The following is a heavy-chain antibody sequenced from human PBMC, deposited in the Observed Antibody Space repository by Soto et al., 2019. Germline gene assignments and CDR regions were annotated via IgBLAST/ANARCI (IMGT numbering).Heavy chain of an antibody. D-gene: IGHD6-13*01. V-gene: IGHV1-69*01. Sequence: QVQLVQSGAEVRRPGSSVKVSCKASGGTFSRYAINWVRQAPGQGLEWMGGIIPMFATTNYAQKFKGRVTMTADEATSTIYMDRMTLRYEDAAVYYCERASTHASSWYFWFDPWGQGTPVTVSS. CDR3: ERASTHASSWYFWFDP. J-gene: IGHJ5*01. CDR1: GGTFSRYA. CDR2: IIPMFATT.